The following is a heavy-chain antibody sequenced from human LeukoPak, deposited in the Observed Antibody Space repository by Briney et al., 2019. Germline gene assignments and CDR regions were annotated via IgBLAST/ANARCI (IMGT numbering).Heavy chain of an antibody. CDR2: INHRAST. J-gene: IGHJ5*02. CDR3: AGSIIVATEENWFDP. D-gene: IGHD5-12*01. CDR1: GFTFSDYY. Sequence: GSLRLSCAASGFTFSDYYISWIRQPPGKGLEWIGEINHRASTNYNPSFKSRVTISVDTSKNQFSLKLSSVTAADTAVYYCAGSIIVATEENWFDPWGQGTLVTVSS. V-gene: IGHV4-34*08.